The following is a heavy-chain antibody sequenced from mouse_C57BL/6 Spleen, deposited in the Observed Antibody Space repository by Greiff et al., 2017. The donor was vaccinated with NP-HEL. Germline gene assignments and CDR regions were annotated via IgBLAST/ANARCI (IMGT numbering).Heavy chain of an antibody. V-gene: IGHV5-6*01. Sequence: EVMLVESGGDLVKPGGSLKLSCAASGFTFSSYGMSWVRQTPDKRLEWVATISSGGSYTYYPDSVKGRFTISRDNAKNTLYLQMSSLQSEDTAMYYCARQDTTVVARDYLDYWGQGTTLTVSS. CDR2: ISSGGSYT. D-gene: IGHD1-1*01. CDR1: GFTFSSYG. J-gene: IGHJ2*01. CDR3: ARQDTTVVARDYLDY.